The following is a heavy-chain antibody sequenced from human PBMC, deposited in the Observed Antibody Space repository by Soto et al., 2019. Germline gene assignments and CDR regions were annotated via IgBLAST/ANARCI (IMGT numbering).Heavy chain of an antibody. CDR1: GCSISGYY. Sequence: SSETLSLTCTVSGCSISGYYWSWLRQPPGKGLEWIGYIYNIGSTNYNPSLRSRVTMSIDTSQEQFSLKLSSVTATDTAVYYCARHVNLPLDGTGFDSWGRGTLVTVSS. J-gene: IGHJ4*02. CDR3: ARHVNLPLDGTGFDS. V-gene: IGHV4-59*08. D-gene: IGHD6-19*01. CDR2: IYNIGST.